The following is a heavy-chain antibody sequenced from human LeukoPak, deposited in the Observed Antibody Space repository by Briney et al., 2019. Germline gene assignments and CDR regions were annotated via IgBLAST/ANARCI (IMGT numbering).Heavy chain of an antibody. CDR2: ISGSGNFV. V-gene: IGHV3-48*01. D-gene: IGHD3-10*02. CDR1: GFTFTSYT. CDR3: AKDRNVGLDAIDV. J-gene: IGHJ3*01. Sequence: GGSLRLSCAASGFTFTSYTMNWVRQAPGKGLEWISHISGSGNFVYYADSVEGRFSISRDNAKNSLYLQMNSLRPEDTAVYYCAKDRNVGLDAIDVWGQGTLVSVSS.